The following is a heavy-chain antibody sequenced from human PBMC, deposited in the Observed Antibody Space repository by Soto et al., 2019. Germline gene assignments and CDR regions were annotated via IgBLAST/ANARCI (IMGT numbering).Heavy chain of an antibody. CDR1: GGSFSGYY. CDR3: ARRRIAALTRYNWFDP. Sequence: SETLSLTCAVYGGSFSGYYWSWIRQPPGKGLEWIGEINHSGSTNYNPSLKSRVTISVDTSKNQFSLKLSSVTAADTAVYYCARRRIAALTRYNWFDPRGQGTLVTVSS. D-gene: IGHD6-6*01. V-gene: IGHV4-34*01. CDR2: INHSGST. J-gene: IGHJ5*02.